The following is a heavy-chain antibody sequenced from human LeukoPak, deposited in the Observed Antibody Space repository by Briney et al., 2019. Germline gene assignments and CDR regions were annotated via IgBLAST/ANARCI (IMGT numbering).Heavy chain of an antibody. V-gene: IGHV3-7*03. CDR2: IKLDGSEK. CDR3: ARDWGDYGDLNPS. Sequence: GGSLRLSCVASGFTFGKYWMSWVRQAPGKGLEWVANIKLDGSEKYYVDSVKGRFTISRDNAKNSLYLQMNSLRAEDTAVYYCARDWGDYGDLNPSWGQGTLVTVSS. CDR1: GFTFGKYW. J-gene: IGHJ5*02. D-gene: IGHD4-17*01.